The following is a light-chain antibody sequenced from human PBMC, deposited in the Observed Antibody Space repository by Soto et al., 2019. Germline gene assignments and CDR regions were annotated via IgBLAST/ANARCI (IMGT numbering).Light chain of an antibody. CDR2: WAS. Sequence: DIVMTQSPDSLAVSLGERATINCKSSQNVLYSSNNKNYLAWYQQKPGQPPKLLIYWASTRESGVPDRFSGSGSATDFTLTISSLQAEDVAVYYCQQYYSTPPTFGGGTKVDIK. CDR1: QNVLYSSNNKNY. V-gene: IGKV4-1*01. CDR3: QQYYSTPPT. J-gene: IGKJ4*01.